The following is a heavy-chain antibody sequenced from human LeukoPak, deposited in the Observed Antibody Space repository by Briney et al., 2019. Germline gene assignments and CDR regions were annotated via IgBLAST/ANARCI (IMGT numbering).Heavy chain of an antibody. Sequence: SETLSLTCAVSGGSISRNNWWSWVRQPPGKGLELIGEIFHSGSTYYNPSLKSRVTISVDRSKNQFSLKLSSVTAADTAVYYCARTALPRGWFDPWGQGTLVTVSS. CDR1: GGSISRNNW. J-gene: IGHJ5*02. CDR3: ARTALPRGWFDP. V-gene: IGHV4-4*02. D-gene: IGHD3-10*01. CDR2: IFHSGST.